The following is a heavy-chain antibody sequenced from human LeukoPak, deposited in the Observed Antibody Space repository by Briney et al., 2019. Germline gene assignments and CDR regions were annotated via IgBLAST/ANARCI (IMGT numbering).Heavy chain of an antibody. CDR1: GYTFTTYG. CDR3: ARAHINWNDDDAGYFDY. V-gene: IGHV1-18*01. Sequence: ASVKVSCKASGYTFTTYGISWVRQAPGHGLEWMGWISTFNGHTNYAQSRQDRVTMTTDTSTSTVYMELSSLISDDTAVYYCARAHINWNDDDAGYFDYWGQGTLVTVSS. J-gene: IGHJ4*02. D-gene: IGHD1-1*01. CDR2: ISTFNGHT.